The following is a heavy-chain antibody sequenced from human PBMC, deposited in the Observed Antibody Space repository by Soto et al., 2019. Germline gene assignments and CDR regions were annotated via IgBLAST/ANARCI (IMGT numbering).Heavy chain of an antibody. J-gene: IGHJ5*02. V-gene: IGHV5-51*04. CDR3: ARANIYSEGAVFPRTWSDP. Sequence: ESLRISCTESGYSFTSYWICWVRQIPCKGLQLVGRISPGDADTRHSPSFQGRFIISADAPTTPPSLQWGILKPRDTPRYYCARANIYSEGAVFPRTWSDPWGEGPLVPVSS. D-gene: IGHD2-15*01. CDR2: ISPGDADT. CDR1: GYSFTSYW.